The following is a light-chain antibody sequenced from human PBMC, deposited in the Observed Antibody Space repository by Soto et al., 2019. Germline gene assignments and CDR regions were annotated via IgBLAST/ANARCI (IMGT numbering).Light chain of an antibody. V-gene: IGKV1-5*03. Sequence: DIQMTQSPSTLSASVGDRVTITCRASQSISSWLAWYQQKPGKAPKLLIYKASSLEIGVPSRFSGSGSGTEFTLTISSLQPDDFATYYCQQYNSYSTFGQGTKVDI. CDR1: QSISSW. CDR2: KAS. J-gene: IGKJ1*01. CDR3: QQYNSYST.